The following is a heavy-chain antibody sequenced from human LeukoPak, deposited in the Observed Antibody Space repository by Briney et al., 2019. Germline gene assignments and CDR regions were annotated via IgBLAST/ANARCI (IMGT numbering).Heavy chain of an antibody. V-gene: IGHV4-59*01. CDR2: IYYSGST. CDR3: ARVSGYDWESFYDY. Sequence: PLETLSLTCPVSGGSIRCFFWSLVPQPPGKGLEWIGDIYYSGSTNYNPSLKSRVTISVDTSKNQFSLKLNSVTAADTAVYYCARVSGYDWESFYDYWGQGTLVTVSS. CDR1: GGSIRCFF. D-gene: IGHD5-12*01. J-gene: IGHJ4*02.